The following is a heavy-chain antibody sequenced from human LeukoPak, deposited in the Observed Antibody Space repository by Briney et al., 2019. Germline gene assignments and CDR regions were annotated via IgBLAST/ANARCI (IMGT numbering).Heavy chain of an antibody. V-gene: IGHV3-21*04. CDR1: GFTFSSYG. J-gene: IGHJ4*02. D-gene: IGHD3-10*01. CDR2: ISSSSSYI. CDR3: AKRGVL. Sequence: GGSLRLSCAASGFTFSSYGMSWVRQAPGKGLEWVSSISSSSSYIYYADSVKGRFTISRDNSKNTLYLQMNSLRAGDTALYYCAKRGVLWGQGTLVTVSS.